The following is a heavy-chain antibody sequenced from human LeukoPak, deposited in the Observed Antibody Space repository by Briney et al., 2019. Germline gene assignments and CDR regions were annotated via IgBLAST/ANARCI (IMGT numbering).Heavy chain of an antibody. V-gene: IGHV3-23*01. CDR1: GFTFSSYA. CDR2: ISGSGGST. J-gene: IGHJ4*02. Sequence: PGGSPRLSCAASGFTFSSYAMSWVRQAPGKGLEWVSAISGSGGSTYYADSVKGRFTISRDNSKNTLYLQMNSLRAEDTAVYYCAKDGHYYDSSGYYYTFYFDYWGQGTLVTVSS. CDR3: AKDGHYYDSSGYYYTFYFDY. D-gene: IGHD3-22*01.